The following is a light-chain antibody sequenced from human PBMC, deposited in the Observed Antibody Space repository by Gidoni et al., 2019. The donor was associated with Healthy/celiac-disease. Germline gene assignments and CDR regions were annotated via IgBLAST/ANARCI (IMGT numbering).Light chain of an antibody. CDR3: SSYTSSSTRQV. J-gene: IGLJ3*02. Sequence: QSALTQPASVSGFPGQSITISCTGTSSDVGGYNYVSWYQQHPGKAPKLMIYEVSNRPSGVSNRFSGSKSGNTASLTISGLQAEDEADYYCSSYTSSSTRQVFGGGTKLTVL. V-gene: IGLV2-14*01. CDR1: SSDVGGYNY. CDR2: EVS.